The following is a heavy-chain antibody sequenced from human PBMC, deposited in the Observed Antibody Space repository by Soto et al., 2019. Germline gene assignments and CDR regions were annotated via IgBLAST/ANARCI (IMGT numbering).Heavy chain of an antibody. CDR3: ASMVRGAKSWFDP. Sequence: SETLSITCTVSGGSISSGNYYWSWIRQSPGKGLEWIGYIYPSGSSYYNPSLKSRVTISVDRSKNQFSLKLSSVTAADTAVYYCASMVRGAKSWFDPWGQGTLVTVSS. CDR1: GGSISSGNYY. D-gene: IGHD3-10*01. CDR2: IYPSGSS. J-gene: IGHJ5*02. V-gene: IGHV4-30-2*06.